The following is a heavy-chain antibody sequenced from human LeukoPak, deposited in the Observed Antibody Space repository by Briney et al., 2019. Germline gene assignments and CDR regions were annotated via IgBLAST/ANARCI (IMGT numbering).Heavy chain of an antibody. D-gene: IGHD6-19*01. V-gene: IGHV3-33*06. CDR1: GFTFSSYG. CDR3: AKVVSSGWYLYYFDY. Sequence: GGSLRLSCAASGFTFSSYGMYWVRQAPGKGLEWVAVIWYDGSNKDYADSVKGRFTISRDNSKNTLYLQMNSLRAEDTAVYYCAKVVSSGWYLYYFDYWGQGTLVTVSS. J-gene: IGHJ4*02. CDR2: IWYDGSNK.